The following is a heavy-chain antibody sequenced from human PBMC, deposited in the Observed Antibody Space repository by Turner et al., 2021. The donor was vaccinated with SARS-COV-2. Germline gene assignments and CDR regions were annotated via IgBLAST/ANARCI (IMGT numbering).Heavy chain of an antibody. V-gene: IGHV3-48*01. Sequence: EVQLVESGGGLVQSGGSLRLSCAASGFTFSSYSMNWVRQAPGKGLEWVSYISSSSSTIYYANSVKGRFTISRDNAKNSLYLQMNSLRAEDTAVYYCARDLGSIAVANWGQGTLVTVSS. CDR1: GFTFSSYS. CDR2: ISSSSSTI. J-gene: IGHJ4*02. D-gene: IGHD6-19*01. CDR3: ARDLGSIAVAN.